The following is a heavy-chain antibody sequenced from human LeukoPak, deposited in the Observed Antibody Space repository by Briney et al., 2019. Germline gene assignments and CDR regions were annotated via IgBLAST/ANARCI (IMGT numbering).Heavy chain of an antibody. D-gene: IGHD6-19*01. CDR2: IIPILGIA. CDR3: AREGGGAVAGTGY. V-gene: IGHV1-69*04. J-gene: IGHJ4*02. CDR1: GGTFSSYA. Sequence: GASVKVSCKASGGTFSSYAISWVRQAPRQGLERMGRIIPILGIANYAQKFQGRVTITADKSTSTAYMELSSLRSEDTAVYYCAREGGGAVAGTGYWGQGTLVTVSS.